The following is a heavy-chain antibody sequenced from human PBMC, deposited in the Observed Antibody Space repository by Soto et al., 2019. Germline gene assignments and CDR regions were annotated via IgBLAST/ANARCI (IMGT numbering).Heavy chain of an antibody. CDR3: VRGAPFDY. J-gene: IGHJ4*02. CDR2: ISADGSST. CDR1: GYTFSSQW. V-gene: IGHV3-74*01. Sequence: GDSLRLSCAASGYTFSSQWMYWIRQVPGKGLVWVSRISADGSSTRYADFVQGRFTISRDNAENTLYLQMNSLRAEDTAVYYCVRGAPFDYWGQGTLVTVSS.